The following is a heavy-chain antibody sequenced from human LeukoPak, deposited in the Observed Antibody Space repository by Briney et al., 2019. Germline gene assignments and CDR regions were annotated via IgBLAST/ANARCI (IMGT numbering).Heavy chain of an antibody. V-gene: IGHV4-30-4*01. CDR3: ARAISDGSGSYYTG. CDR1: GGSISSGDYY. J-gene: IGHJ4*02. Sequence: PSQTLSLTCTVSGGSISSGDYYWSWIRQPPGKGLEWIGYIYYSGSTYYNPSLKSRVTISVDTSKNQFSLKLSSVTAADTAVYCCARAISDGSGSYYTGWGQGTLVTVSS. CDR2: IYYSGST. D-gene: IGHD3-10*01.